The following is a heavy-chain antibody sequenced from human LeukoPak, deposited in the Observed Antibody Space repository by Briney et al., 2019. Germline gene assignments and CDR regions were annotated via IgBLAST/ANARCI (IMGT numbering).Heavy chain of an antibody. J-gene: IGHJ4*02. CDR3: VKGSTDSRPYYFDS. CDR2: ITGTGGDT. D-gene: IGHD2-8*02. V-gene: IGHV3-23*01. CDR1: GFTFSDYY. Sequence: GGSLRLSCAASGFTFSDYYMSWIRQAPGKGLEWVSSITGTGGDTYYADSVKGRFTISRDNSKSTLYLQMNRLRAEDTAVYYCVKGSTDSRPYYFDSWGQGTLVTVSS.